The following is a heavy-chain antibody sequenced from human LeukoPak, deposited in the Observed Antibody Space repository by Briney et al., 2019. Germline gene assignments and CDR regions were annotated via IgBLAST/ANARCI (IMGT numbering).Heavy chain of an antibody. CDR3: ARRADRGDI. V-gene: IGHV4-4*09. CDR2: IYAGGNT. J-gene: IGHJ3*02. CDR1: AVSINNYY. D-gene: IGHD6-25*01. Sequence: SETLSFTCSVAAVSINNYYWGWLRPPPGKGLEWIWSIYAGGNTNTNYNPSLKGRVTISIDPSQKQFSLQLSSVTAADTAFYYCARRADRGDIWGQGTMVTVSS.